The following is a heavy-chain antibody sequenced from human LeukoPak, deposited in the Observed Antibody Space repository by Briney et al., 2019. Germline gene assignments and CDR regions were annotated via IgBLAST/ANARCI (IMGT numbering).Heavy chain of an antibody. CDR2: IHGSGLIA. D-gene: IGHD3-16*01. CDR1: GFTFRNYG. J-gene: IGHJ4*02. CDR3: ARDDAPAGGFLDS. Sequence: GGSLRLSCTASGFTFRNYGMTWVRQAPGKGPDWISLIHGSGLIANYLESVKGRFTISRDNSRNTLYLQMNSLTVEDTALYYCARDDAPAGGFLDSWGRGTLVTVSS. V-gene: IGHV3-23*01.